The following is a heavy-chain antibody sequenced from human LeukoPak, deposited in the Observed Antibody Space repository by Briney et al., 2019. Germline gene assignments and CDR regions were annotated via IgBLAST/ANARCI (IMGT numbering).Heavy chain of an antibody. CDR2: INPNSGGT. CDR3: ARDAHDIVVVVAATYFDY. D-gene: IGHD2-15*01. CDR1: VYTFTGYY. Sequence: ASVNVSCKASVYTFTGYYMHWVRQAPGQGLEWMGWINPNSGGTNYAQKFQGRVTMTRDTSISTAYMELSRLRSDDTAVYYCARDAHDIVVVVAATYFDYWGQGTLVTVSS. J-gene: IGHJ4*02. V-gene: IGHV1-2*02.